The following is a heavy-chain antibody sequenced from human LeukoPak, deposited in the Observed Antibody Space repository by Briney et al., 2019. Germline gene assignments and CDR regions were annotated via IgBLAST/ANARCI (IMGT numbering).Heavy chain of an antibody. CDR3: ARGGIVVVPAAISDDAFDI. J-gene: IGHJ3*02. D-gene: IGHD2-2*01. Sequence: SETLSLTCNVSGGSISSYYWSWIRQPPGKGLEWIGYIYYSGSTNYNPPLKNRVTISVDTSKNQFSLKLRSVTAADTAVYYCARGGIVVVPAAISDDAFDIWGQGTMVTVSS. CDR1: GGSISSYY. V-gene: IGHV4-59*01. CDR2: IYYSGST.